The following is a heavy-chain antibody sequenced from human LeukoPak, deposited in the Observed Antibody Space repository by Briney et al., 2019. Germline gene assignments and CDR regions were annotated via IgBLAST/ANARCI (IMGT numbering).Heavy chain of an antibody. CDR3: ARGSAAMDV. CDR2: ISGTGGST. J-gene: IGHJ6*02. V-gene: IGHV3-23*01. Sequence: GGSLRLSCAASGFTFSNYAMSWVRQAPGKGLEWVSDISGTGGSTYYADSVKGRFAISRDNSKNTLYLQMNSLRAEDTAVYFCARGSAAMDVWGQGTTVTVSS. D-gene: IGHD6-25*01. CDR1: GFTFSNYA.